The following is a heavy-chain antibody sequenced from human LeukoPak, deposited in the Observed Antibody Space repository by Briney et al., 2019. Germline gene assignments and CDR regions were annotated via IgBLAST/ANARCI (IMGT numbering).Heavy chain of an antibody. J-gene: IGHJ5*02. CDR2: INPNSGGT. CDR3: ASYKGSWYWFDP. CDR1: GYIFTDYY. V-gene: IGHV1/OR15-1*01. D-gene: IGHD6-13*01. Sequence: ASVKVSCKASGYIFTDYYMHWVRQAPGQELGWMGRINPNSGGTNYAQKFQGRVTMTRDTSISTAYTELSSLRSEDTATYYCASYKGSWYWFDPWGQGTLVTVSS.